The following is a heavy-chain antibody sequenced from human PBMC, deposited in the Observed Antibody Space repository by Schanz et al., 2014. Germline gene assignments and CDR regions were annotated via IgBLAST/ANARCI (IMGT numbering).Heavy chain of an antibody. D-gene: IGHD2-2*01. J-gene: IGHJ4*02. CDR2: IKQDGSEK. Sequence: VQLVESGGGLVQPGGSVRLSCGASGFSFSTHWMAWVRQAPGKGLEWVANIKQDGSEKYYVDSVKGRFTISRDNAKNSLFLQMNSLSAEDTAVYYCAKVAPAATYLDSWGLGTLVTVSS. V-gene: IGHV3-7*05. CDR1: GFSFSTHW. CDR3: AKVAPAATYLDS.